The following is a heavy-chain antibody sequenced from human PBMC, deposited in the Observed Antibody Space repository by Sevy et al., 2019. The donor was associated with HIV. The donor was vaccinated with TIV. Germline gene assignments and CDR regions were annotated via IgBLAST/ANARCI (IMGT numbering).Heavy chain of an antibody. CDR3: TTEPERLGYCSGGSCSGY. CDR2: IKSKIDGGTT. V-gene: IGHV3-15*01. D-gene: IGHD2-15*01. CDR1: EFTFSNVW. Sequence: GGSLRLSCAAFEFTFSNVWMSWVRQAPGKGLEWVGRIKSKIDGGTTDYAAPVKGRFTISSDDSKNTVYLQMSSLKIEDTAVYYCTTEPERLGYCSGGSCSGYWGQGTQVTVSS. J-gene: IGHJ4*02.